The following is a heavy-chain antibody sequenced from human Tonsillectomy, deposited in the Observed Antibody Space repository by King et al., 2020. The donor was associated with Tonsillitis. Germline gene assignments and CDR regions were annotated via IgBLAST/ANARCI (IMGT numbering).Heavy chain of an antibody. CDR3: AKDYGGNSVGYLDL. Sequence: VQLVESGGGLVQPGRSLRLSCAASGFTFEDYAMHWVRQVPGKGLEWVSGISWNSGRMVYVDSVKGRFTISRDNAKNSLYLQMNSLRAEDTALYYCAKDYGGNSVGYLDLWGRGTLVSVSS. D-gene: IGHD4-23*01. CDR2: ISWNSGRM. V-gene: IGHV3-9*01. CDR1: GFTFEDYA. J-gene: IGHJ2*01.